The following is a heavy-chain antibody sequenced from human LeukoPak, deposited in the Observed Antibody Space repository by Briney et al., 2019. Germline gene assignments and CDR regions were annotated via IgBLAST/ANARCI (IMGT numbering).Heavy chain of an antibody. J-gene: IGHJ5*02. CDR1: GFTFSRYD. Sequence: GGSLRLSCAASGFTFSRYDMHWVRQATGKGLEWVSAIGTAGDTYYPGSVKGRFTISRENVKNSLFLQMNSLRVEDTAVYYCARDLYPLTGYSHWFDLWGQGTLVTVSS. V-gene: IGHV3-13*01. CDR2: IGTAGDT. CDR3: ARDLYPLTGYSHWFDL. D-gene: IGHD2-15*01.